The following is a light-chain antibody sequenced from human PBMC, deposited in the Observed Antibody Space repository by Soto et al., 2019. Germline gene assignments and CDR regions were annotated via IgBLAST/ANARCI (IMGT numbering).Light chain of an antibody. J-gene: IGKJ1*01. CDR1: QNIGIY. CDR3: QQSFSTPPT. V-gene: IGKV1-39*01. Sequence: DIQMTQSPSSLSASVGDRVTIPCRASQNIGIYLNWYQQKPGKAPKLLIYGASRLQSGVPSRFSGSGSGTDFTLTISSLQPEDFATYYCQQSFSTPPTFGQGTKVDIK. CDR2: GAS.